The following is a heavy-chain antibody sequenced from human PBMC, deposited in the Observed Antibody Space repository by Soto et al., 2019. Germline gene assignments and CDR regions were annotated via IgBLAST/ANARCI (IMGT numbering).Heavy chain of an antibody. V-gene: IGHV1-69*12. J-gene: IGHJ5*02. CDR1: GGTFSSYA. CDR2: IIPIFGTA. Sequence: QVQLVQSGAEVKKPGSSVKVSCKASGGTFSSYAISWVRQAPGQGLEWMGGIIPIFGTANYAQTFQGRVTLTADESSRTAYLDLTRLTSEDTSPYFCARVYHEDILIGWNCFDPWGQGTLVTVSS. D-gene: IGHD2-2*01. CDR3: ARVYHEDILIGWNCFDP.